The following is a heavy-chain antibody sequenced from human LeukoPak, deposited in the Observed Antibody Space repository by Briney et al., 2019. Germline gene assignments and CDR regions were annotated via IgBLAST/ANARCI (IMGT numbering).Heavy chain of an antibody. CDR3: AREFRYYYDSSGYFDY. D-gene: IGHD3-22*01. J-gene: IGHJ4*02. V-gene: IGHV3-33*01. CDR2: IGYDGSNK. Sequence: PGRSLRLSCAASGFTFSSYGMHWVRQAPGKGLEWVAVIGYDGSNKYYADSVKGRFTISRDNSKNTLYLQMNSLRAEDTAVYYCAREFRYYYDSSGYFDYWGQGTLVTVSS. CDR1: GFTFSSYG.